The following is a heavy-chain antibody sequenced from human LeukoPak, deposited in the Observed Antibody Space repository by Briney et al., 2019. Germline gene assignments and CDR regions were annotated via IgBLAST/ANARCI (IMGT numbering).Heavy chain of an antibody. Sequence: LPGGSLRLSCAASGFTFSSYSMNWVRQAPGKGLEWVSYISSSSSTIYYADSVKGRFTISRDNAKNSLYLQMNSLRAEDTAVYYCARDHVGPYYYDSSGSLDYWGQGTLVTVSS. CDR1: GFTFSSYS. CDR2: ISSSSSTI. CDR3: ARDHVGPYYYDSSGSLDY. V-gene: IGHV3-48*04. D-gene: IGHD3-22*01. J-gene: IGHJ4*02.